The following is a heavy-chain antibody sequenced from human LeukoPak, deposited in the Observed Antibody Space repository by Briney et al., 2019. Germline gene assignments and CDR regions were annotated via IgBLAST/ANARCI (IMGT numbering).Heavy chain of an antibody. CDR3: ERQTPHHENHFLDF. CDR2: FYSSGST. CDR1: GDFISRHY. J-gene: IGHJ4*02. Sequence: SETLSLTCTVSGDFISRHYWSWIRQPPGKGLEWVGYFYSSGSTSYNLSFQSRVDISEDPSQNQFSLRVNSATTADTAMYERERQTPHHENHFLDFWGQGTTVTVSS. D-gene: IGHD1-14*01. V-gene: IGHV4-4*09.